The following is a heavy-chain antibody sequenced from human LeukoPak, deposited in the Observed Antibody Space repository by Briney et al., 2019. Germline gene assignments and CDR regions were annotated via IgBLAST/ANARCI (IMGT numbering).Heavy chain of an antibody. D-gene: IGHD4-11*01. CDR2: IYSGGST. V-gene: IGHV3-66*01. CDR3: ARDGPYGNPGWFDP. J-gene: IGHJ5*02. CDR1: GFTVSSNY. Sequence: PGGSLRLSCAASGFTVSSNYMSWVRQAPGKGLEWVSVIYSGGSTYYADSVKGRFTISRDNSKNTLYLQMNSLRAEDTAVYYCARDGPYGNPGWFDPWGQGTLVTVSS.